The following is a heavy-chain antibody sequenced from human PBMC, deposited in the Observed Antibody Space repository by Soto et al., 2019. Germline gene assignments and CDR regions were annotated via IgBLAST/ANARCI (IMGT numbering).Heavy chain of an antibody. CDR2: TYYRSQSFN. CDR1: GDSVSSNIVT. CDR3: ARLIGTSWFVG. J-gene: IGHJ4*02. D-gene: IGHD6-13*01. V-gene: IGHV6-1*01. Sequence: SQTLSLTCAISGDSVSSNIVTWDWIRQSPSRGLEWLGRTYYRSQSFNDYAVSVKSRMTINADTSKNQFSLQLNYVTPEDTAVYYCARLIGTSWFVGWGQGTPVTVSS.